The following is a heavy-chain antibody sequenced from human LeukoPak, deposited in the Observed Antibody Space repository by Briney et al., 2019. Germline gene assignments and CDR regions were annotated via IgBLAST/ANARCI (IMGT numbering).Heavy chain of an antibody. D-gene: IGHD6-19*01. CDR2: INPNSGGT. Sequence: ASVKVSCKASGYTFTGYYMHWVRQAPGQGLEWMGWINPNSGGTNYAQKFQGRVTTTRDTSISTAYMELSRLSSDDTAVYYCARGIRMAVAGRGGDYWGQGTLVTVSS. V-gene: IGHV1-2*02. J-gene: IGHJ4*02. CDR1: GYTFTGYY. CDR3: ARGIRMAVAGRGGDY.